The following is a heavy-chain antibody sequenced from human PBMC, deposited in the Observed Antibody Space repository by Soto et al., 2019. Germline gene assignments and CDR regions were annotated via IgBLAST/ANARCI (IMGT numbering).Heavy chain of an antibody. CDR2: INAYNGHT. CDR1: GYTFTNNG. CDR3: ARRGWPEKYYAMDV. D-gene: IGHD2-15*01. Sequence: GASVKVACKASGYTFTNNGISWVRQAPGQGLEWMGWINAYNGHTNYAQKLQARVTMTTDTPTSTAYMELRSLRSDDTTVYYCARRGWPEKYYAMDVSGPGNTVTVSS. J-gene: IGHJ6*02. V-gene: IGHV1-18*04.